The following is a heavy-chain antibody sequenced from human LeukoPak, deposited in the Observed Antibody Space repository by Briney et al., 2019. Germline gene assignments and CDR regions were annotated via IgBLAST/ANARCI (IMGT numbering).Heavy chain of an antibody. CDR1: GYTFTGYY. CDR2: INPSGGST. D-gene: IGHD2-15*01. Sequence: ASVKVSCKASGYTFTGYYMHWVRQAPGQGPEWMGIINPSGGSTSYAQKFQGRVTMTRDTSTSTVYMELSSLRSEDTAVYYCAREENCSGGSCYSEWAYAFDIWGQGTMVTVSS. J-gene: IGHJ3*02. V-gene: IGHV1-46*01. CDR3: AREENCSGGSCYSEWAYAFDI.